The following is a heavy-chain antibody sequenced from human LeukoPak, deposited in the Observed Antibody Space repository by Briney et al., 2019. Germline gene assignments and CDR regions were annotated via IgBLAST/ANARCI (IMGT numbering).Heavy chain of an antibody. CDR2: IYYSGTT. CDR1: GGSTSGYY. CDR3: ARVSYDTSGYYPYYFDY. D-gene: IGHD3-22*01. J-gene: IGHJ4*02. Sequence: SETLSLTCTVSGGSTSGYYWSWIRQPPGKGLDWIGNIYYSGTTNYNPSLKSRVTISVDTSKNQFSLKLSSVTAADTAVYYCARVSYDTSGYYPYYFDYWGQGTLVTVSS. V-gene: IGHV4-59*01.